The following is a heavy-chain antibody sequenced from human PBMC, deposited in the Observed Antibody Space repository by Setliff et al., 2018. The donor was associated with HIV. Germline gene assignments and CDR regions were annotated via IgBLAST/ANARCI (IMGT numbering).Heavy chain of an antibody. CDR2: ISGSGGST. V-gene: IGHV3-23*01. CDR1: GFTFSDYG. Sequence: GGSLRLSCEASGFTFSDYGMHWVRQAPGKGLEWVSAISGSGGSTYYADSVKGRFTISRDNSKNTLYLQMNSLRAEDTAVYYCAKDGPAVDTAKDYWGQGTLVTVSS. CDR3: AKDGPAVDTAKDY. J-gene: IGHJ4*02. D-gene: IGHD5-18*01.